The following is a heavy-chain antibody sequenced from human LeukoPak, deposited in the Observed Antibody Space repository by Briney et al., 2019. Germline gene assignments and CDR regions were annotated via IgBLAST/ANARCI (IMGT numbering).Heavy chain of an antibody. D-gene: IGHD3-22*01. Sequence: SETLSLTCAVSGGSISSSSYCWGWIRQPPGKGLEWIGSIYYSGSTYYNPSLKSRVTISVDTSKNQFSLKLSSVTAADTAVYYCAREYGTMIVVVIPLRDFDYWGQGTLVTVSS. V-gene: IGHV4-39*02. J-gene: IGHJ4*02. CDR2: IYYSGST. CDR1: GGSISSSSYC. CDR3: AREYGTMIVVVIPLRDFDY.